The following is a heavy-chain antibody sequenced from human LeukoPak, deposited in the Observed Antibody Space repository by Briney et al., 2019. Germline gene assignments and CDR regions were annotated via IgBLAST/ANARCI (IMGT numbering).Heavy chain of an antibody. CDR2: ISGSGGST. D-gene: IGHD4-23*01. J-gene: IGHJ3*02. CDR1: GFTFSSYA. Sequence: GGSLRLSCVASGFTFSSYARNGVRQAPGKGLEWVPVISGSGGSTYYADSVKGRFTISIDNSMNELYVPMNRLRAEDTAGYNCAKRWVTANSAIAIWVQGTMVTVSS. V-gene: IGHV3-23*01. CDR3: AKRWVTANSAIAI.